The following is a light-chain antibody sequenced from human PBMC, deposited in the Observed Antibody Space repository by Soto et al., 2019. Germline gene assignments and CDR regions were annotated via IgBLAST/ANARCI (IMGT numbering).Light chain of an antibody. CDR3: QQGHNWPLT. J-gene: IGKJ2*01. V-gene: IGKV3-15*01. CDR2: SAS. Sequence: EIARTQSPATLSVSPGERATLSCSASQSISTELAWYQQIPGQPPRLLIYSASTRATGVPARFTGSGSGSEFTLTISGLQSEDFAIYYCQQGHNWPLTCGQGTRLEI. CDR1: QSISTE.